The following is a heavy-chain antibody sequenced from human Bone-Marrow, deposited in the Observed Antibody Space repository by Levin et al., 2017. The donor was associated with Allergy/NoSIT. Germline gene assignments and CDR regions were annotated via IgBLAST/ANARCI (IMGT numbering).Heavy chain of an antibody. CDR1: GFSLSDRY. J-gene: IGHJ3*01. V-gene: IGHV3-11*03. Sequence: GGSLRLSCVASGFSLSDRYMTWIRQAPGKGLEWIAYISASGDYAKHADSVKGRFSIFRDNAKSSLSLQMHSLRADDTAVYYCVRNWGTTPGTIEDVFDLWGQGTMVIVSS. CDR3: VRNWGTTPGTIEDVFDL. CDR2: ISASGDYA. D-gene: IGHD1-7*01.